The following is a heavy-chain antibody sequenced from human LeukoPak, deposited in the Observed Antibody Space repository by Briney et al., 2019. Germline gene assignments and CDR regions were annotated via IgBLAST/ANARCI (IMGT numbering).Heavy chain of an antibody. Sequence: ASVKVSCKASGYTFTSYYMHWVRQAPGQGLEWMGIINPSGGSASYAQKFQGRVTMTRDTSTSTVYMELSSLRSEDTAVYYCARDKGVGVTTGIRRHFQHWGQGTLVTVSS. D-gene: IGHD1-26*01. CDR3: ARDKGVGVTTGIRRHFQH. CDR2: INPSGGSA. J-gene: IGHJ1*01. V-gene: IGHV1-46*01. CDR1: GYTFTSYY.